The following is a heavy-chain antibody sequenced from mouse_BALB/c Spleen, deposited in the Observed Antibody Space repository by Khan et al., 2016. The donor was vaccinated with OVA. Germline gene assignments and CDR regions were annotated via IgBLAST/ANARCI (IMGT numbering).Heavy chain of an antibody. CDR2: ISSGGST. CDR1: GFTFSNYG. J-gene: IGHJ3*01. V-gene: IGHV5-6-5*01. CDR3: ARDYWFVY. Sequence: EVQGVESGGGLVKPGGSLKVSCAASGFTFSNYGMSWVRQTPEKRLEWVASISSGGSTYYPDSAKGRFTISRDNARNILYLQMSSLRSEDTAMYYCARDYWFVYWGQGTLVTVSA.